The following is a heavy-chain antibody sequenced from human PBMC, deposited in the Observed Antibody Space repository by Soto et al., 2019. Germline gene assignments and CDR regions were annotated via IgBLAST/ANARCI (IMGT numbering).Heavy chain of an antibody. CDR3: AKEMTTVTAALYYYYYGMHF. CDR2: ISYDGSNK. D-gene: IGHD4-17*01. CDR1: GFTFSSYS. V-gene: IGHV3-30*18. J-gene: IGHJ6*01. Sequence: GGSLRLSCAASGFTFSSYSMHWVRQAPGKGLEWVAVISYDGSNKYYADSVKGRFTISRDNSKNTLYLQMNSLRAEDTAVYYCAKEMTTVTAALYYYYYGMHFLGHCIKGTVS.